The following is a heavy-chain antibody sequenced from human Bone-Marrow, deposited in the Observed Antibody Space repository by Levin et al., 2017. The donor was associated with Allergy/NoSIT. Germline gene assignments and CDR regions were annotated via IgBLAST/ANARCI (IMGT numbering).Heavy chain of an antibody. J-gene: IGHJ4*02. CDR2: IYYTGSA. Sequence: SQTLSLTCTVSGGSIRSGGYYWTWIRQSPGTGLEWIGYIYYTGSAYYNPSLKSRLSLSVDTSKNQFSLNLASVTAADTAVYYCARTVASDGVWTLDSWGQGALVTVSS. CDR1: GGSIRSGGYY. D-gene: IGHD2-8*01. CDR3: ARTVASDGVWTLDS. V-gene: IGHV4-30-4*01.